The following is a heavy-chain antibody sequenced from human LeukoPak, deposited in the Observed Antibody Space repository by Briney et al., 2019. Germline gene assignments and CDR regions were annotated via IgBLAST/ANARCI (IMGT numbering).Heavy chain of an antibody. CDR1: GFSVSDKY. CDR3: ASRDGYKFAY. CDR2: IYTSGST. V-gene: IGHV3-53*01. D-gene: IGHD5-24*01. J-gene: IGHJ4*02. Sequence: GGSVRLSCPASGFSVSDKYMSWVRQAPGKGLEWVAGIYTSGSTYYADSVRGRFSISRDNSKNTLFIQMNSLRAEDTAVCYCASRDGYKFAYWGQGILVTVSS.